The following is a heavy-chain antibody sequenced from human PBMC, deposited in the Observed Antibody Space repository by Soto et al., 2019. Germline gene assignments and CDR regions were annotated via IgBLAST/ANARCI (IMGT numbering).Heavy chain of an antibody. V-gene: IGHV3-9*01. CDR2: ISWNSGSI. CDR3: AKDSRGSFSSFDT. CDR1: GFTFDDYA. D-gene: IGHD2-15*01. J-gene: IGHJ5*02. Sequence: EVQLVESGGGLVQPGRSLRLSCAASGFTFDDYAMHWVRQAPGKGLEWVSGISWNSGSIGYADSVKGRFTISRDNDKNSLYLQMNSLRAEDTALYYCAKDSRGSFSSFDTWGQGTLVTVSS.